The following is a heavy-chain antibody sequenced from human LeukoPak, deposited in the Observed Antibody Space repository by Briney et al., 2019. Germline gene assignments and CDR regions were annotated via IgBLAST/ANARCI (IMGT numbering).Heavy chain of an antibody. J-gene: IGHJ3*02. CDR3: ARDVDTAMVRRGNAFDI. CDR2: ISSNGGST. Sequence: PGGSLRLSCAASGFTFSSYAMHWVRQAPGKGLEYVSAISSNGGSTYYANSVKGRFTISRDNAKNSLYLQMNSLRAEDTAVYYCARDVDTAMVRRGNAFDIWGQGTMVTVSS. CDR1: GFTFSSYA. V-gene: IGHV3-64*01. D-gene: IGHD5-18*01.